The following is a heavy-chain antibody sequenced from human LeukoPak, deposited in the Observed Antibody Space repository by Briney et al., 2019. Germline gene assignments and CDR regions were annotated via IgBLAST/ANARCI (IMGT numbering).Heavy chain of an antibody. J-gene: IGHJ4*02. Sequence: GGSLRLSCAVSGISLSNYGMSWVRQAPGKGLEWVAGISGGGGSTNYADSVKGRFTISRDNPKNTLYLQMNRLRAEGTAVYFCAKRGVVIRVILVGFHKEAYYFDSWGQGALVTVSS. CDR3: AKRGVVIRVILVGFHKEAYYFDS. V-gene: IGHV3-23*01. CDR1: GISLSNYG. D-gene: IGHD3-22*01. CDR2: ISGGGGST.